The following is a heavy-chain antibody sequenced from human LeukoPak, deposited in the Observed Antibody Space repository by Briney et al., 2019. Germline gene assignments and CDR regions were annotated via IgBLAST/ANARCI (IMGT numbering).Heavy chain of an antibody. Sequence: SETLSLTCTVSGASISDYYWSWIRQHPGKGLEWIGYIYDSGSTYYNPSLKSRVTISLDTSKNQFSLKLSSVTAADTAVYYCANYITYDILTGRIGWFDPWGQGTLVTVSS. V-gene: IGHV4-59*06. CDR3: ANYITYDILTGRIGWFDP. D-gene: IGHD3-9*01. CDR1: GASISDYY. J-gene: IGHJ5*02. CDR2: IYDSGST.